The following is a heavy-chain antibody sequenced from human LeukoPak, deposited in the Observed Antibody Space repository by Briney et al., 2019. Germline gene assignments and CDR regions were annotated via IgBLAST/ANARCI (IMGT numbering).Heavy chain of an antibody. CDR3: ARDRVTVTTGWFDP. Sequence: PSETLSLTCAVSGYSISSGYYWGWIRHPPGKGLEWIGSIYHSGSTYYNPSLKSRVTISVDTSKNQFSLKLSSVTAADTAVYYCARDRVTVTTGWFDPWGQGTLVTVSS. CDR1: GYSISSGYY. D-gene: IGHD4-17*01. J-gene: IGHJ5*02. V-gene: IGHV4-38-2*02. CDR2: IYHSGST.